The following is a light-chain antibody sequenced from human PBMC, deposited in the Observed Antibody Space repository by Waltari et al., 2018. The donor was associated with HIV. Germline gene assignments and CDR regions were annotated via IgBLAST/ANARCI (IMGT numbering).Light chain of an antibody. Sequence: QSALTQPASVSGSPGQSITISCIGTSSDVGRYDLVSWYQQHPGKAPKLMIYEVTKRPSGGSHRVSGYKSGNTASLTISGLQAEDEAEYYCCSDAGSSTPYVVGTGTKVTVL. CDR2: EVT. J-gene: IGLJ1*01. CDR3: CSDAGSSTPYV. V-gene: IGLV2-23*02. CDR1: SSDVGRYDL.